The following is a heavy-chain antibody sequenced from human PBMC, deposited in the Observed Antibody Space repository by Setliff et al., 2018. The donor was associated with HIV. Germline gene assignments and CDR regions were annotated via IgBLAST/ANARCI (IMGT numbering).Heavy chain of an antibody. V-gene: IGHV4-59*11. CDR2: LNHGGTT. CDR1: GGSINSHY. Sequence: PSETLSLTCTVSGGSINSHYWSWIRQSPGEGLEWIGTLNHGGTTDYNPSLKSRVTISADTSTNQFSLKLSSVTAADTAVYYCARRSGWSLDYWGQGTLVTVSS. D-gene: IGHD6-19*01. CDR3: ARRSGWSLDY. J-gene: IGHJ4*02.